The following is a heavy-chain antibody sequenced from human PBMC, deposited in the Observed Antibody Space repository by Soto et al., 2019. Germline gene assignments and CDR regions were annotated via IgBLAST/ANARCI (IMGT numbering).Heavy chain of an antibody. CDR2: ISSSSSYI. V-gene: IGHV3-21*01. D-gene: IGHD3-10*01. CDR3: ARGYGSGSYYQLGDY. Sequence: EVQLLESGGVLVQPGGSLRLSCAASGFTFSSYSMNWVRQAPGKGLEWVSSISSSSSYIYYADSVKGRFTISRDNAKNSLYLQMNSLRAEDTAVYYCARGYGSGSYYQLGDYWGQGTLVTVSS. J-gene: IGHJ4*02. CDR1: GFTFSSYS.